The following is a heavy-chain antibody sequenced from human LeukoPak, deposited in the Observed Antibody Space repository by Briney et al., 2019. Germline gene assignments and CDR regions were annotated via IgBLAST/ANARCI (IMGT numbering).Heavy chain of an antibody. CDR3: ARGSSSWYGFDY. J-gene: IGHJ4*02. Sequence: SETLSLTCSVSGGSISSYYWSWIRQPAGKGLEWIGRIYTSGSTNYNPSLKSRVTISVDKSKDQFSLKLSSVTAADTAVYYCARGSSSWYGFDYWGQGTLVTVSS. D-gene: IGHD6-13*01. CDR2: IYTSGST. V-gene: IGHV4-4*07. CDR1: GGSISSYY.